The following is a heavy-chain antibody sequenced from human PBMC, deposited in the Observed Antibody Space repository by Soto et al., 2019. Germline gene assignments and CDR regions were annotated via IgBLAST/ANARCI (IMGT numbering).Heavy chain of an antibody. J-gene: IGHJ4*02. CDR1: GYPFTDYD. CDR3: TRAPVALGDYFDY. Sequence: ASVKVSCKASGYPFTDYDINWVGQAPGQGLEWMGWINSYSGNTGYAQKFRGRVTMTSDTSLTSTYLELSSLTSDDTAVYYCTRAPVALGDYFDYWGQGTLVTVSS. V-gene: IGHV1-8*01. CDR2: INSYSGNT. D-gene: IGHD6-19*01.